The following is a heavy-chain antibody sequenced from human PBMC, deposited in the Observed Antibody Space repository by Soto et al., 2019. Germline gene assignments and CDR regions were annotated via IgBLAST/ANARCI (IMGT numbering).Heavy chain of an antibody. D-gene: IGHD1-26*01. Sequence: GGSLRLSCAASGFTFSSYVMHWVRQVPGKGLEWVAVILSDGNNNHYADFVRGRFTISRDNSNSTLYLHMHSLRAEDTAVYYCAVEWEPTYYYKMDVWGQGTTVTVSS. CDR2: ILSDGNNN. J-gene: IGHJ6*02. CDR1: GFTFSSYV. V-gene: IGHV3-30*03. CDR3: AVEWEPTYYYKMDV.